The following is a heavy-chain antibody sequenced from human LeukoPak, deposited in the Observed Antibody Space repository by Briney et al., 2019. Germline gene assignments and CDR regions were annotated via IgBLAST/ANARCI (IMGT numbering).Heavy chain of an antibody. Sequence: GASVTVSCKASGYIFTINYIHWVRQAPGQGLEWMGGLIPNFGTVNYALKFQGRVTITADEPTRTVDMELSSLRSEDTAVYYCARGVGATSFDYWGQGTLVTVSS. CDR3: ARGVGATSFDY. J-gene: IGHJ4*02. V-gene: IGHV1-69*13. CDR1: GYIFTINY. CDR2: LIPNFGTV. D-gene: IGHD1-26*01.